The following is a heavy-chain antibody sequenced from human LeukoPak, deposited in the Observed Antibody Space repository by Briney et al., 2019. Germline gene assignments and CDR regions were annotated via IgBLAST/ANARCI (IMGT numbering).Heavy chain of an antibody. CDR3: ARSTNYYYYYMDV. J-gene: IGHJ6*03. Sequence: PGGSLRLSCAASGFTFSSYWMSWVRQAPGKGLEWVANIKQDGSEKYYVDSVKGRFTISGDNAKNSLYLQMNSLRAEDTAVYYCARSTNYYYYYMDVWGKGTTLTVSS. V-gene: IGHV3-7*01. D-gene: IGHD5-24*01. CDR2: IKQDGSEK. CDR1: GFTFSSYW.